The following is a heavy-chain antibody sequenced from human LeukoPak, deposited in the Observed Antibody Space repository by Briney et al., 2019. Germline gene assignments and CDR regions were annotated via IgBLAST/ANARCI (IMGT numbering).Heavy chain of an antibody. CDR2: IIPIFGTA. CDR1: GGTFSSYA. Sequence: GASVKVSCKASGGTFSSYAISWVRQALGQGLEWMGGIIPIFGTANYAQKFQGRVTITADESTSTAYMELSSLRSEDTAVYYCAREYKRYQLLSYYFDYWGQGTLVTVSS. D-gene: IGHD2-2*01. CDR3: AREYKRYQLLSYYFDY. J-gene: IGHJ4*02. V-gene: IGHV1-69*01.